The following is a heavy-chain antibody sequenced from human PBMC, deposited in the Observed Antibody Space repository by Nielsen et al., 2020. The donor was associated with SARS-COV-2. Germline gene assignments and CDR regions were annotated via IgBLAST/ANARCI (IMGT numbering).Heavy chain of an antibody. CDR2: ISSSGGTT. Sequence: GESLKISCAATGFIFSDHYMSWIRQPPGRGLEWVSYISSSGGTTNYADSVTGRFTISRDNAKNSLFLQMNSLRAEDTGIYYCARDRDIDYFDSWGQGTLVTVSS. CDR1: GFIFSDHY. CDR3: ARDRDIDYFDS. V-gene: IGHV3-11*01. J-gene: IGHJ4*02.